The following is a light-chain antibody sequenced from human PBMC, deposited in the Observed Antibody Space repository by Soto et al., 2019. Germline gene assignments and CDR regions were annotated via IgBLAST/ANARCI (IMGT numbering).Light chain of an antibody. CDR3: QQRNSWPIT. Sequence: IVLTQSPATRAFSAGEVAAGACRAIQRVRRYLAWYRQRPGQPPRLLIYDASNRAAGIPARFSGSGFGTDFSLTINNLEPEDFAVYSCQQRNSWPITFGQGTRLEIK. CDR1: QRVRRY. J-gene: IGKJ5*01. V-gene: IGKV3-11*01. CDR2: DAS.